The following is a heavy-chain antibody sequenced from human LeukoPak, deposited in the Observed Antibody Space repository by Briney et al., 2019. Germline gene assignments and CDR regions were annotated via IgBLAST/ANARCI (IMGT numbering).Heavy chain of an antibody. CDR1: GFTFSDYY. Sequence: GGSLRLSCAASGFTFSDYYMSWIRQAPGKGLDGVSYISSSGSTIYYADSVKGRFTISRDNAKNSLYLQMNSLRAEDTAVYYCARDVGRWLQLLAFDIWGQGTMVTVSS. CDR3: ARDVGRWLQLLAFDI. J-gene: IGHJ3*02. V-gene: IGHV3-11*04. CDR2: ISSSGSTI. D-gene: IGHD5-24*01.